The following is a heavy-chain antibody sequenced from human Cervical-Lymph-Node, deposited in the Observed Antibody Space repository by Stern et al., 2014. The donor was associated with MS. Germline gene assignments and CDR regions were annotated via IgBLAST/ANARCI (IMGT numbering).Heavy chain of an antibody. D-gene: IGHD3-10*01. Sequence: ESGPTLVKPTQTLTVTCAFSGFSLATTGAGVGWIRQPPGKALEWLAMVYWNDDKRYNPSLKKRLTITKDTSKDLVVLTLTNMDPVDSATYYCAHRPPSGNSLFAYWGQGTLVIVSS. V-gene: IGHV2-5*01. CDR1: GFSLATTGAG. CDR2: VYWNDDK. CDR3: AHRPPSGNSLFAY. J-gene: IGHJ4*02.